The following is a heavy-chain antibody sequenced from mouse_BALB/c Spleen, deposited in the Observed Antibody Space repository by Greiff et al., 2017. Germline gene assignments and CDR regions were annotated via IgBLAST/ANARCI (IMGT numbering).Heavy chain of an antibody. CDR1: GFTFSDYY. J-gene: IGHJ3*01. D-gene: IGHD1-1*01. CDR2: ISDGGSYT. Sequence: EVKLVESGGGLVKPGGSLKLSCAASGFTFSDYYMYWVRQTPEKRLEWVATISDGGSYTYYPDSVKGRFTISRDNAKNNLYLQMSSLKSEDTAMYYCARGYYGSPFAYWGQGTLVTVSA. V-gene: IGHV5-4*02. CDR3: ARGYYGSPFAY.